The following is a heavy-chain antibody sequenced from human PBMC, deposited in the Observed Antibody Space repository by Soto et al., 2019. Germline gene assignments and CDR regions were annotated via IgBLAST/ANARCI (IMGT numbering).Heavy chain of an antibody. Sequence: ASVKVSCKASGYTFTDYYIHWVRQAPGQGLEWMGWINPSNGATNYAQEFQGRVTVTWDTSINTAYMELSSLRSDDTAVYYCARDRPITIFFNGMDVWGQGTTVTVSS. J-gene: IGHJ6*02. CDR1: GYTFTDYY. V-gene: IGHV1-2*02. CDR3: ARDRPITIFFNGMDV. CDR2: INPSNGAT. D-gene: IGHD3-3*01.